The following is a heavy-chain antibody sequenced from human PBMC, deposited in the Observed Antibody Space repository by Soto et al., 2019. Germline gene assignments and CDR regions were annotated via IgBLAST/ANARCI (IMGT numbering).Heavy chain of an antibody. CDR1: GYTFSNYG. CDR2: VSAYNRNT. CDR3: ARERRCEPLLY. J-gene: IGHJ4*02. D-gene: IGHD4-17*01. Sequence: QVQLVQSGPEVKKPGASVKVSCKGSGYTFSNYGVTWVRQAPGQGLERLGWVSAYNRNTDYAQKFEDRATMTIDTSTNTAYLELRGLTPDDTAVYYWARERRCEPLLYWGQGTL. V-gene: IGHV1-18*01.